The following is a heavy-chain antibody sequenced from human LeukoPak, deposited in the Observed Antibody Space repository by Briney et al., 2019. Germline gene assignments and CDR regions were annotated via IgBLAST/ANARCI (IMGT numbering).Heavy chain of an antibody. J-gene: IGHJ5*02. CDR3: ARTRLWFGNRNNWFDP. CDR2: IYYSGST. V-gene: IGHV4-39*01. CDR1: GGSINSNNYF. Sequence: SETLSLTCTVSGGSINSNNYFWGWIRQPPGKGLEWIGSIYYSGSTYYNPSLKSRVTISVDTSKNQFSLKLSSVTAADTAVYYCARTRLWFGNRNNWFDPWGQGTLVTVSS. D-gene: IGHD3-10*01.